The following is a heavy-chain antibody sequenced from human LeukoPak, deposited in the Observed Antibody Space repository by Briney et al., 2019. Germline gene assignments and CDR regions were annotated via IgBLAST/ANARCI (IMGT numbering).Heavy chain of an antibody. V-gene: IGHV4-34*01. J-gene: IGHJ4*02. CDR3: ARDLNDILTGYPY. D-gene: IGHD3-9*01. CDR1: GGSFSGYY. Sequence: PSETLSLTCAVYGGSFSGYYWSWIRQPPGKGLQWIGEIYHGGSTNYNPSLKSRVTISVDKSKNQFSLKLSSVTAADTAVYYCARDLNDILTGYPYWGQGTLVTVSS. CDR2: IYHGGST.